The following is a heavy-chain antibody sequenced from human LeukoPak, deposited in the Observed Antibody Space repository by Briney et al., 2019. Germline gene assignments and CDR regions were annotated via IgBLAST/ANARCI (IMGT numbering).Heavy chain of an antibody. Sequence: GASVKVSCKASGYTFTGYYMHWVRQAPGQGLEWMGWINPNSGGTNYAQKFQGRVTMTRDTSISTAYMELSRLRSDDTAVYYCARAQIGGLRLGELSSADYWGQGTLVTVSS. CDR1: GYTFTGYY. CDR2: INPNSGGT. D-gene: IGHD3-16*02. J-gene: IGHJ4*02. V-gene: IGHV1-2*02. CDR3: ARAQIGGLRLGELSSADY.